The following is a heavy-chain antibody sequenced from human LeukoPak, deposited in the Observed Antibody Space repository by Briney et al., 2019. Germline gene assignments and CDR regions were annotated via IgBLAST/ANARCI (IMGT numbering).Heavy chain of an antibody. J-gene: IGHJ6*03. CDR1: GFTFSTYG. Sequence: GGSLRLSCAASGFTFSTYGIHWVRQAPGKGLEWVAFIRYDGSNKYYADSVKGRFTISRDNSKNTLYLQMNSLRAEDTAVYYCARGGLPIYYYYMDVWGKGTTVTVSS. CDR2: IRYDGSNK. V-gene: IGHV3-30*02. D-gene: IGHD4-11*01. CDR3: ARGGLPIYYYYMDV.